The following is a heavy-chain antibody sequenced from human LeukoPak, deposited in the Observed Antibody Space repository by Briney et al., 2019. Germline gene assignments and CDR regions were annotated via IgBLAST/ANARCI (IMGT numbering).Heavy chain of an antibody. Sequence: ASVKVSCKASGYTFTNYGISWVRQAPGQGLEWMGWISADNGDTNYAQNLQDRVTMPTDTSTSTVYMELRSLRSDDTAVYYCARDWDCSGGACRDCFDPWGQGTLVTVSS. CDR1: GYTFTNYG. D-gene: IGHD2-15*01. CDR3: ARDWDCSGGACRDCFDP. CDR2: ISADNGDT. J-gene: IGHJ5*02. V-gene: IGHV1-18*01.